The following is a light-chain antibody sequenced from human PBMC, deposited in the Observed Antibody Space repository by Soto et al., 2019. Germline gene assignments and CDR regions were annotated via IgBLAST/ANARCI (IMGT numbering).Light chain of an antibody. CDR2: GNS. CDR1: SSNIGAGYD. J-gene: IGLJ2*01. CDR3: QSYDSCLSGVV. V-gene: IGLV1-40*01. Sequence: QSVLTQPPSVSGAPGQRVTISCTGSSSNIGAGYDVHWYQQLPGTAPKLLIYGNSNRPSGVPDRFSGSKSGTSASLAITGLQAEDEADYYCQSYDSCLSGVVCGGGTKLTVL.